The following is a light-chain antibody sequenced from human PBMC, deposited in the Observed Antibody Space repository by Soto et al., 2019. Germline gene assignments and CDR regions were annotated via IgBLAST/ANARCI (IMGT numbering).Light chain of an antibody. CDR2: EVT. CDR3: SSFAGGGNPVL. V-gene: IGLV2-8*01. CDR1: SSDVGGYNY. J-gene: IGLJ2*01. Sequence: QSVLTQPPSASGSLGQSVTISCTGTSSDVGGYNYVSWHQQHPGKAPKVMIYEVTKRPPGVPDRFSGSKSGNTVSLTVSGLQAEDEVDYYCSSFAGGGNPVLLGGGTKLTVL.